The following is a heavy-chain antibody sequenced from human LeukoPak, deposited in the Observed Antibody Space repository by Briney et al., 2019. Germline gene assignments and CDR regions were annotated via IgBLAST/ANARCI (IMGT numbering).Heavy chain of an antibody. V-gene: IGHV1-2*02. CDR3: ARASGSRGVTHFDY. CDR2: INPNSGGT. J-gene: IGHJ4*02. D-gene: IGHD3-10*01. CDR1: GYSFTGYY. Sequence: GASVKVSCKASGYSFTGYYMHWVRQAPGQGLEWMGWINPNSGGTNYAQKFQGRVTMTRDTSISTAYMELSRLRSDDTAVYYCARASGSRGVTHFDYWGQGTLVTVSS.